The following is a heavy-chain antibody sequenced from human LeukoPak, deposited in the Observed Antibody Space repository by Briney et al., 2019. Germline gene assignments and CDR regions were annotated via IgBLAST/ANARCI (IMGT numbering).Heavy chain of an antibody. CDR3: ASDPDQIVGANFDY. V-gene: IGHV3-7*01. CDR1: GFTFSIYS. D-gene: IGHD1-26*01. CDR2: INQDGRQK. J-gene: IGHJ4*02. Sequence: GGSLRLSCAASGFTFSIYSMNWVRQAPGKGLEWVANINQDGRQKYYVDSVKGRFTISRDNARNSLYLQMNSLRAEDTAVYYCASDPDQIVGANFDYWGQGTLVTVSS.